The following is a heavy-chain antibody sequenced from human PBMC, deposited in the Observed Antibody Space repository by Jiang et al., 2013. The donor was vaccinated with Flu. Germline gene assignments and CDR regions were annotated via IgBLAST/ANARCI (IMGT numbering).Heavy chain of an antibody. CDR1: GYSFTSYW. CDR2: IYPGDSDT. D-gene: IGHD4-17*01. CDR3: ARRNTVTSTMYYFDY. V-gene: IGHV5-51*03. Sequence: GAEVKKPGESLKISCKGSGYSFTSYWIGWVRQMPGKGLEWMGIIYPGDSDTRYSPSFQGQVTISADKSISTAYLQWSSLKASDTAMYYCARRNTVTSTMYYFDYWGQGTLVTVSS. J-gene: IGHJ4*02.